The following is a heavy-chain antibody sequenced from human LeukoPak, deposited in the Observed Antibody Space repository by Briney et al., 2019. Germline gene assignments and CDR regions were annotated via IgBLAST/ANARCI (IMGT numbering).Heavy chain of an antibody. D-gene: IGHD2-2*01. J-gene: IGHJ5*02. CDR2: IYNSGST. V-gene: IGHV4-59*08. CDR3: ARRDGYCSSSSCYFARFDP. Sequence: SETLSLTCTVSGGSISSYYWSWIRQPPGKGLEWIGYIYNSGSTNYNPSLKSRVTISVDTSKNQFSLKLSSVTAADTAVYHCARRDGYCSSSSCYFARFDPWGQGTLVTVSS. CDR1: GGSISSYY.